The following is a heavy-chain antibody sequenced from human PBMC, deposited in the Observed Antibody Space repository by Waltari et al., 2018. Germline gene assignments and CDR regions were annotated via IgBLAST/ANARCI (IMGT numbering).Heavy chain of an antibody. V-gene: IGHV3-66*02. D-gene: IGHD1-26*01. Sequence: EVQLVESGGGLVQPGGSLRLSCAASGLTVSNDYVTWGRQAPGKGVEWVSIIYSGGATYYADSVKGRFTISRDNSRNTVDLQLNSLRLEDSAIYYCARATATGATPKYWGQGTLVTVSS. CDR2: IYSGGAT. CDR3: ARATATGATPKY. CDR1: GLTVSNDY. J-gene: IGHJ4*02.